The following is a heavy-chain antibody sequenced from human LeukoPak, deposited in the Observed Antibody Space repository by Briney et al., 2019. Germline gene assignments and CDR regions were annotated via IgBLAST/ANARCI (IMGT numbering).Heavy chain of an antibody. CDR1: GFTLSSYK. CDR2: ITSSGTNM. Sequence: GGSLRLSCTASGFTLSSYKMKWVRQAPGKGLEWVSYITSSGTNMYYADSVKGRFTISRDNAKNSLYLLMNSLRAEDTGVYYCARDYYASGSYNSWASDIWGQGTMVTVS. V-gene: IGHV3-48*03. J-gene: IGHJ3*02. D-gene: IGHD3-10*01. CDR3: ARDYYASGSYNSWASDI.